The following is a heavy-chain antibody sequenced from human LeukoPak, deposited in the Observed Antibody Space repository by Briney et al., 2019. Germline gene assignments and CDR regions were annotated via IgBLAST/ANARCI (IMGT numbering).Heavy chain of an antibody. CDR2: IYTSGST. CDR1: GGSISSYY. CDR3: VRDLTSPQYSSAWGFDP. D-gene: IGHD6-19*01. J-gene: IGHJ5*02. V-gene: IGHV4-4*07. Sequence: SETLSLTCTVSGGSISSYYWSWIRQPAGKGLEWIGRIYTSGSTNYNPSLKSRVTMSVDTSKNQFSLKLSSVTAADTAVYYCVRDLTSPQYSSAWGFDPWGQGTLVTVSS.